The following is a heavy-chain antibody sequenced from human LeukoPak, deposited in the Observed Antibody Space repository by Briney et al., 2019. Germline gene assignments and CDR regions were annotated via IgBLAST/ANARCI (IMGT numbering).Heavy chain of an antibody. D-gene: IGHD1-1*01. CDR2: IDAYNGNT. J-gene: IGHJ6*03. V-gene: IGHV1-18*01. CDR1: GYTFTSSG. CDR3: ARAGSYYYMDV. Sequence: ASVKVSCKASGYTFTSSGISWVRQAPGQGLEWMGWIDAYNGNTNYAQKLQGRVTMTTDTSTTTAYMERRSLRLDDTAVYYCARAGSYYYMDVWGKGTTVTVSS.